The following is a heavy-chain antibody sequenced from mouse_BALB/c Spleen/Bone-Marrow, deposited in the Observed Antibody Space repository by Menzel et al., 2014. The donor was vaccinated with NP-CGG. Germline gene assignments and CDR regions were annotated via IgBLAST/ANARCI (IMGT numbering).Heavy chain of an antibody. CDR3: ARQGGYFDY. J-gene: IGHJ2*01. CDR2: ISSGGSYT. V-gene: IGHV5-6*01. CDR1: GFTFSTYG. Sequence: EVHLVESGGDLVKPGGSLKLSCAASGFTFSTYGMSWVRQTPDKRLEWVATISSGGSYTYYPDSVKGRFTISRDNAKNTLYLQMSSLKSEDTAMYCCARQGGYFDYWGQGTTLTVSS.